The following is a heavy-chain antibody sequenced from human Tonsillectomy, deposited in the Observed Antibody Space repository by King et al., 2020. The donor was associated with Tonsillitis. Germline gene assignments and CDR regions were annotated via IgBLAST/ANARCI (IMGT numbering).Heavy chain of an antibody. CDR1: GYTFTSFI. V-gene: IGHV1-18*01. Sequence: VQLVQSGAEVKKPGASVKVSCKASGYTFTSFIFSWVRQAPGQGLEWMGWISANNDNTNYAQKFQGRVTMTTDTSTSTVYMELRSLRSDDTAVYYCARRHPLDYYDSSGPRGYFDYWGQGTLVTVSS. CDR2: ISANNDNT. J-gene: IGHJ4*02. D-gene: IGHD3-22*01. CDR3: ARRHPLDYYDSSGPRGYFDY.